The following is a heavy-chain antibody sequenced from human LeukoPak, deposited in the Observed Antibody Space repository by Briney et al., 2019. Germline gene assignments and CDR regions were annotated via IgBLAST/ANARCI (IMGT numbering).Heavy chain of an antibody. CDR2: ISSSSSYI. CDR1: GFTFSSYW. V-gene: IGHV3-21*01. CDR3: ARGGMVRETHAFDI. Sequence: PGGSLRLSCAASGFTFSSYWMSWVRQAPGKGLEWVSSISSSSSYIYYADSVKGRFTISRDNAKNSLYLQMNSLRAEDTAVYYCARGGMVRETHAFDIWGQGTMVTVSS. D-gene: IGHD3-10*01. J-gene: IGHJ3*02.